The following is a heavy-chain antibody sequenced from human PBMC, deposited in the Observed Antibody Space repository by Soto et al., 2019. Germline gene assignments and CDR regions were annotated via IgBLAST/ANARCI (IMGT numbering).Heavy chain of an antibody. D-gene: IGHD1-26*01. CDR2: ISGSGGNA. CDR3: AKDGASGSYPPSYYFGMDV. J-gene: IGHJ6*02. V-gene: IGHV3-23*01. Sequence: GGSLRLSCAASGFTFSSYAMSWFRQAPGKGLEWVSTISGSGGNAYYADSVKGRFSISRDNSKNTLRLQMNSLRADDTAVYYCAKDGASGSYPPSYYFGMDVWGQGTTVTVSS. CDR1: GFTFSSYA.